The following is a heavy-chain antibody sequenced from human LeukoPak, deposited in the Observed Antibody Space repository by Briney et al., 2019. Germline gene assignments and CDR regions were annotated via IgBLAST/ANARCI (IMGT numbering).Heavy chain of an antibody. CDR1: GYTFTGYY. CDR3: ARRSGYDILTGYYRPELDY. V-gene: IGHV1-2*02. Sequence: GASVKVSCKASGYTFTGYYMHWVRQAPGQGLEWMGWINPNSGGTNYAQRFQGRVTMTRDTSISTAYMELSRLRSDATAVYYCARRSGYDILTGYYRPELDYWGQGTLVTVSS. D-gene: IGHD3-9*01. CDR2: INPNSGGT. J-gene: IGHJ4*02.